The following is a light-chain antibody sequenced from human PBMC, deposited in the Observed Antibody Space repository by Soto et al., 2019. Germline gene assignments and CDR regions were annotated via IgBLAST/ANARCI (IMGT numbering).Light chain of an antibody. V-gene: IGKV3D-20*02. Sequence: FVLTQSPGTLSLSPWERATLSCRASQTVRNNYLAWYQQKPGQAPRLLIYDASSRATGIPDGFSGSGSGTDFTLTISSLEPEDFAVYYCQQRSNWTLTFGGGTKVDIK. CDR1: QTVRNNY. J-gene: IGKJ4*01. CDR3: QQRSNWTLT. CDR2: DAS.